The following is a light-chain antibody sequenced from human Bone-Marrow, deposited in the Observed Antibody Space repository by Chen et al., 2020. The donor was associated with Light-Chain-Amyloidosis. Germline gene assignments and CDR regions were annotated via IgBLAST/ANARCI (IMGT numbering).Light chain of an antibody. CDR3: QVWDRSSDRPV. CDR1: NIGSTR. V-gene: IGLV3-21*02. CDR2: DDS. J-gene: IGLJ3*02. Sequence: SYVLTQPSSESVAAGQTAAISCGGNNIGSTRVHWYQQTPGQAPLLVVYDDSDRPSGIPERLSGSNAGNTATLTISRVEAGDEADYFCQVWDRSSDRPVFGGGTKLTVL.